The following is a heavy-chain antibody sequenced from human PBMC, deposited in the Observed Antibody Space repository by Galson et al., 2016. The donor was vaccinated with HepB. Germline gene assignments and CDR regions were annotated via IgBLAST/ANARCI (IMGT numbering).Heavy chain of an antibody. D-gene: IGHD4-17*01. CDR3: ARVTLTGARDGFDI. CDR2: IYYRGST. J-gene: IGHJ3*02. CDR1: GGYINSYY. Sequence: SETLSLTCTVAGGYINSYYWSWIRQSPGKGLEWIGFIYYRGSTTYNSSLKSRVTISLDTSKNQFSLRLSSVTASDTAVYYCARVTLTGARDGFDIWGQGTVVTVSS. V-gene: IGHV4-59*01.